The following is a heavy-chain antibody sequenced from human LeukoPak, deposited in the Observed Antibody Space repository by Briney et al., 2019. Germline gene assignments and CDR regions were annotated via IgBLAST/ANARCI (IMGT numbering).Heavy chain of an antibody. CDR1: GGSIGPDY. J-gene: IGHJ6*03. CDR2: IYNSGST. CDR3: ANLSSFGSSLYYYYYMNV. Sequence: PSETLSLTCAVSGGSIGPDYWSWIRQPPGKGLEWIGYIYNSGSTHYNPSLKSRLTISVDTSKNQISLKLTSVTAADTAVYYCANLSSFGSSLYYYYYMNVWGKGTTVTVSS. D-gene: IGHD6-13*01. V-gene: IGHV4-59*01.